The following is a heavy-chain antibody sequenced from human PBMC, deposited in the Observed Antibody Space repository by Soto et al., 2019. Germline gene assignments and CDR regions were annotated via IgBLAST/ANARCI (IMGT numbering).Heavy chain of an antibody. CDR1: GGSFSSSTYY. CDR3: ARQPYDSTGYYYGA. J-gene: IGHJ5*02. Sequence: QLQLQESGPGLVKPSETLSLTCTVSGGSFSSSTYYWGWIRQPPGKGLEWIGSMYSGGNTYYNPSLKSRVTVSVDTSKNHFSLKLTSVTAADTATYYCARQPYDSTGYYYGAWGQGTLVTVSS. D-gene: IGHD3-22*01. V-gene: IGHV4-39*01. CDR2: MYSGGNT.